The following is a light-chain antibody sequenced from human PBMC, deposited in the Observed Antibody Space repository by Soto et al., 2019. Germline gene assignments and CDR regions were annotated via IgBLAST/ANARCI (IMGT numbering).Light chain of an antibody. V-gene: IGLV2-8*01. CDR1: RNGVGGWNY. J-gene: IGLJ3*02. Sequence: QSVLTQRPSASGSPGQSVTISCTGTRNGVGGWNYVSWYQQHPGKVPKLLIFEVTRRPSGVPDRFSGSKSGNTAYLTVSGLRTEDEAHYYCCSYDVSNVVLFGGGTKVTVL. CDR3: CSYDVSNVVL. CDR2: EVT.